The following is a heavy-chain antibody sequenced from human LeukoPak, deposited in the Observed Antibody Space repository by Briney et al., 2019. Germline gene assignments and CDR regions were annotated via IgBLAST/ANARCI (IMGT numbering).Heavy chain of an antibody. Sequence: PGGSLRLSCAASGFTFDDYAMHWVRQAPGKGLEWVSGISWNSGSIGYADSVKGRFTISRDNAKNSLYLQMNSLRAEDTALYYCAKDTGSGSLSLGPSVDYWGQGTLVTVSS. CDR3: AKDTGSGSLSLGPSVDY. J-gene: IGHJ4*02. D-gene: IGHD3-10*01. V-gene: IGHV3-9*01. CDR2: ISWNSGSI. CDR1: GFTFDDYA.